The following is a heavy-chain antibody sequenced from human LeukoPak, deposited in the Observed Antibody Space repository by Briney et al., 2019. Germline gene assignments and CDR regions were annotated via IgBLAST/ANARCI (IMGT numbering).Heavy chain of an antibody. Sequence: KASETLSLTCAVYGGSFSGYYWSWIRQPPGKGLEWIGEINHSGSTNYSPSLKSRVTISVDTSKNQFSPKLSSVTAADTAVYYCARGRQLWSLFDYWGQGTLVTVSS. J-gene: IGHJ4*02. D-gene: IGHD5-18*01. V-gene: IGHV4-34*01. CDR3: ARGRQLWSLFDY. CDR2: INHSGST. CDR1: GGSFSGYY.